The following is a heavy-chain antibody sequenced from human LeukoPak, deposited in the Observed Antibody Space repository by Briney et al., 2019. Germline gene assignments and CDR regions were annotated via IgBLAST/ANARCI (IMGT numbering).Heavy chain of an antibody. CDR3: ANGFGADTVVVPAAMPGGRFDP. CDR2: IGGSGGST. CDR1: GFTFSSYG. V-gene: IGHV3-23*01. Sequence: GGSLRLSCAASGFTFSSYGMSWVRQAPGKGLEWVSAIGGSGGSTYYADSVKGRFTISRDNSKNTLYLQMNSLRAEDTAVYYCANGFGADTVVVPAAMPGGRFDPWGQGTLVTVSS. J-gene: IGHJ5*02. D-gene: IGHD2-2*01.